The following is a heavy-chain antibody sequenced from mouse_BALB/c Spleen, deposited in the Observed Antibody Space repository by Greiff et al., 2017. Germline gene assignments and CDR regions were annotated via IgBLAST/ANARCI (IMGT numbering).Heavy chain of an antibody. V-gene: IGHV14-3*02. CDR1: GFNIKDTY. D-gene: IGHD2-3*01. CDR3: ARETGYSGFAY. J-gene: IGHJ3*01. Sequence: LQESGAELVKPGASVKLSCTASGFNIKDTYMHWVKQRPEQGLEWIGRIDPANGNTKYDPKFQGKATITADTSSNTAYLQLSSLTSEDTAVYYCARETGYSGFAYWGQGTLVTVSA. CDR2: IDPANGNT.